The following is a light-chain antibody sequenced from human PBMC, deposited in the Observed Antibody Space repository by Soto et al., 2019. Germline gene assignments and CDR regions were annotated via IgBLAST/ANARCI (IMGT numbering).Light chain of an antibody. Sequence: QSVLAQPSSVSGSPGQSITISCTGTSTDVGGYNYVSWYQHHPGKGPKLIIYEVNNRPSGVSDRFSGSKSGNKASLTISNLEAEDESDYYCGSYTSTHYVFGTGTKVTVL. CDR2: EVN. V-gene: IGLV2-14*01. J-gene: IGLJ1*01. CDR3: GSYTSTHYV. CDR1: STDVGGYNY.